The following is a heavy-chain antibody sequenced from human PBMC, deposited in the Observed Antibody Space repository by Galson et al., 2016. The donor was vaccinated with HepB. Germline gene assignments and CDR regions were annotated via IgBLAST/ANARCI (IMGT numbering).Heavy chain of an antibody. V-gene: IGHV4-34*01. J-gene: IGHJ5*01. Sequence: ETLSLTCTVNGGSFRSYVWSWIRQAPGKGLEWIGETNDGGSVNYNPSLKNRVIITIVKSRNHLSLELCSVTAADTAIYYCARSHYSSGWYSGWFDSWGQGTLVTVSS. D-gene: IGHD6-19*01. CDR3: ARSHYSSGWYSGWFDS. CDR1: GGSFRSYV. CDR2: TNDGGSV.